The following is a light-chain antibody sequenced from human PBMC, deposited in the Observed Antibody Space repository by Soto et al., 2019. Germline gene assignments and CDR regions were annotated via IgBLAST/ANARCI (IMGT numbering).Light chain of an antibody. CDR3: QQFSSSPPQT. CDR2: GTS. Sequence: EIVLTQSPGTLSLSPGERATLSCRASQSVSSNYLVWYQQKPGQAPRLLIHGTSNRATGIPDRFSGSGSGTGFTLTISRLEPEDSAVYYCQQFSSSPPQTFGQGTKVEIK. J-gene: IGKJ1*01. V-gene: IGKV3-20*01. CDR1: QSVSSNY.